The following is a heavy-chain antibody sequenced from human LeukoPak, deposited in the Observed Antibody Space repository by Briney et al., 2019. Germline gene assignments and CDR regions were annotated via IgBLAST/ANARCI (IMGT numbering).Heavy chain of an antibody. Sequence: GGSLRLSCAAFGFTFSSYGMHWVRQAPGKGLEWVAFIRYDGSNKYYADSVKGRFTISRDNSKNTLYLQMNSLRAEDTAVYYCAKDLERYFDWLCYMDVWGKGTTVTISS. D-gene: IGHD3-9*01. V-gene: IGHV3-30*02. J-gene: IGHJ6*03. CDR1: GFTFSSYG. CDR2: IRYDGSNK. CDR3: AKDLERYFDWLCYMDV.